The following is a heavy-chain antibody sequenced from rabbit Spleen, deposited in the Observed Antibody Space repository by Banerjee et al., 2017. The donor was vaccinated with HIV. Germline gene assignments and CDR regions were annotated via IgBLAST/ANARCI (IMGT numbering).Heavy chain of an antibody. CDR3: ARGVHGGNSPDL. V-gene: IGHV1S40*01. Sequence: QQLVESGGGLVKPAASLTLTCTASGFSFSSDYDMCWVRQAPGKGLEWIGCIYTGNRKTYYAGWAKGRFTISKASSTTVTLQMTSLTAADTATYFCARGVHGGNSPDLWGPGTLVTVS. D-gene: IGHD7-1*01. J-gene: IGHJ4*01. CDR1: GFSFSSDYD. CDR2: IYTGNRKT.